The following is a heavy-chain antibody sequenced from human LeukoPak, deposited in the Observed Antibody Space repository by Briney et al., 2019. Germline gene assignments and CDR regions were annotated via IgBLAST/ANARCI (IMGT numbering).Heavy chain of an antibody. CDR2: INHSGST. J-gene: IGHJ4*02. CDR3: AREKWFGEWGGFDY. CDR1: GGSFSGYY. V-gene: IGHV4-34*01. D-gene: IGHD3-10*01. Sequence: SETLSLTCAVYGGSFSGYYWSWIRQPPGKGLEWIGEINHSGSTNYNPSLKSRVTISVDTSKSQFSLKLSSVTAADTAVYYCAREKWFGEWGGFDYWGQGTLVTVSS.